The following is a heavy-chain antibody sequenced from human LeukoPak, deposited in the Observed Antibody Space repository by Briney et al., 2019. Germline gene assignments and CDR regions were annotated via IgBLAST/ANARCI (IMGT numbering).Heavy chain of an antibody. CDR1: GGSISSSSYY. J-gene: IGHJ4*02. Sequence: SETLSLTCTVSGGSISSSSYYWGWIRQPPGKGLEWIGSIYYSGSTYYNPSLKSRVIVSSDTSKNQFSLKLSSVTAADTAVYYCAYGGNSPSDYWGQGTLVTVSS. V-gene: IGHV4-39*07. D-gene: IGHD4-23*01. CDR3: AYGGNSPSDY. CDR2: IYYSGST.